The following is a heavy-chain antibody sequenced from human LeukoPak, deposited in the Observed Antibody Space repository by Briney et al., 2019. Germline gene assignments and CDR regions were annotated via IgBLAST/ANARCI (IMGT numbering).Heavy chain of an antibody. CDR2: IDADNGDT. J-gene: IGHJ4*02. CDR3: ARGSTSDWPLDH. Sequence: GASVTVSCKASGYTFNAYTIHWVRQAPGQRFEWMGWIDADNGDTAYSQNLQGRVTIDRDTSARTVYMELSSLRSEDTAAYYCARGSTSDWPLDHWGQGTLLTISP. D-gene: IGHD2-21*02. CDR1: GYTFNAYT. V-gene: IGHV1-3*01.